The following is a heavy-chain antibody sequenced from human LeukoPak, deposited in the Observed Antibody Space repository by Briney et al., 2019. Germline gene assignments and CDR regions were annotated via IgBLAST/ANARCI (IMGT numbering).Heavy chain of an antibody. V-gene: IGHV3-53*01. CDR1: GFTVSSNY. D-gene: IGHD2-21*01. CDR3: ARVFLAQYYMDV. J-gene: IGHJ6*03. Sequence: GGSLRLSCAASGFTVSSNYMSWVRQAPGKGLEWVSVIYSGGSTYYADSVKGRFTISRDNSKNTLYLQMNSLRAEDTAVYYCARVFLAQYYMDVWGKGTTVTISS. CDR2: IYSGGST.